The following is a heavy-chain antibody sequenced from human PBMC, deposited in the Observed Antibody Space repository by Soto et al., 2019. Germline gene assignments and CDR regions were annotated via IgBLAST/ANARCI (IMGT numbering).Heavy chain of an antibody. J-gene: IGHJ6*02. D-gene: IGHD3-10*01. V-gene: IGHV3-53*04. CDR2: LHSGGDT. CDR3: AKDGPYYYASRMDV. Sequence: EVQLVESGGGLVQPGGSLRLSCAASGIPVSSNDMTWVRQAPGKGLEWVSVLHSGGDTYYANSVKGRFTISRHDSTNTLFLQMNSLTPEVTAVYYCAKDGPYYYASRMDVWGQGTTVTVSS. CDR1: GIPVSSND.